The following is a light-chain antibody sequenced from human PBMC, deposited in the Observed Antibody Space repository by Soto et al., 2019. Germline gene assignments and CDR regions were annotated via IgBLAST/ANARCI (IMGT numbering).Light chain of an antibody. CDR1: QSVLYSSNNKNN. CDR3: QQYYSPPVT. J-gene: IGKJ4*01. CDR2: CAS. Sequence: DIVMTQSPDSLAVSLGERATINCKSSQSVLYSSNNKNNLAWYQQKPGQPPKLLIYCASTRQFGVPDRFSGSGSGTDFTLIISSLQAEDVGIYYCQQYYSPPVTFGGGTKVEIK. V-gene: IGKV4-1*01.